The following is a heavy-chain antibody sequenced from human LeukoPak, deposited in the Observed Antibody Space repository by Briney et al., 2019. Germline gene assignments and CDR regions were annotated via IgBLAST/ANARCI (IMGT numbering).Heavy chain of an antibody. V-gene: IGHV3-23*01. J-gene: IGHJ4*02. Sequence: GGSLRLSCATSGFTFSSYAMSWVRQAPGKGLEWVSAISGSGGSTYYADSVMGRFTISRDNSKNTLYLQMNSLRAEDTAVYYCAKDSDYGGNPRCDYWGQGTLVTVSS. D-gene: IGHD4-23*01. CDR2: ISGSGGST. CDR3: AKDSDYGGNPRCDY. CDR1: GFTFSSYA.